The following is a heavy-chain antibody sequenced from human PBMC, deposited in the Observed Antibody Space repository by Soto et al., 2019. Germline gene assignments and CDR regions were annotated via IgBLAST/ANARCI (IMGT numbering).Heavy chain of an antibody. CDR2: IIPIFGTA. V-gene: IGHV1-69*13. Sequence: GASVKVSCKASGGTFSSYAISWVRQAPGQGLEWMGGIIPIFGTANYAQKFQGRVTITADESTSTAYMELSSLRSEDTAVYYCARLCGGDCYGYYYYGMDVWGQASKLTVS. J-gene: IGHJ6*02. D-gene: IGHD2-21*02. CDR3: ARLCGGDCYGYYYYGMDV. CDR1: GGTFSSYA.